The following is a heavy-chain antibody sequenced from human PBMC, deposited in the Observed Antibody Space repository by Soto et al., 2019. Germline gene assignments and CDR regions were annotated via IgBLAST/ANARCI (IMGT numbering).Heavy chain of an antibody. V-gene: IGHV2-70*01. Sequence: SGPTLVNPTQTLTLTCTFSGFSLSTSGMCVSWIRQPPGKALEWLALIDWDDDKYYSTSLKTRLTISKDTSKNQVVLTMTNMDPVDTATYYCARIRSNSGSYYYGMDVWGQGTTVTVS. J-gene: IGHJ6*02. CDR1: GFSLSTSGMC. CDR3: ARIRSNSGSYYYGMDV. CDR2: IDWDDDK. D-gene: IGHD7-27*01.